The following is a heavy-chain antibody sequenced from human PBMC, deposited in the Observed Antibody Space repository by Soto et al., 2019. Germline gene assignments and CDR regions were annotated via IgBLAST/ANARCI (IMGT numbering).Heavy chain of an antibody. CDR3: ARAGVPDQRSFDG. CDR1: GSTFSDHY. J-gene: IGHJ5*02. V-gene: IGHV3-72*01. D-gene: IGHD3-10*01. CDR2: SRNKGHSYTT. Sequence: PGGSLRLSCAASGSTFSDHYMDWVRQAPGEGLEWIARSRNKGHSYTTEYAASVKGRFTISRDDSQNSLFLQMNSLKTEDTAVYYCARAGVPDQRSFDGWGQGSLVTVSS.